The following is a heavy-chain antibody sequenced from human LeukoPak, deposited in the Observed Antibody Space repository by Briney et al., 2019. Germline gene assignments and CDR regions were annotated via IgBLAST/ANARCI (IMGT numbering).Heavy chain of an antibody. CDR2: ISAYNDNT. D-gene: IGHD5-12*01. J-gene: IGHJ5*02. V-gene: IGHV1-18*01. Sequence: ASVKVSCKASGYSFSSYGITWVRQAPGQGLEWTGWISAYNDNTKYAQKFQDRVITTRDTSTSTAYMELTRLTSDDTAVYYCARVRLPIVGTIGWFDLWGQGTPVTVSS. CDR1: GYSFSSYG. CDR3: ARVRLPIVGTIGWFDL.